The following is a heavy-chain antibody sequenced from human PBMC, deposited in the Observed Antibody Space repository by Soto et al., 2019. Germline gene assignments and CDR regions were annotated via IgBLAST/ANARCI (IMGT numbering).Heavy chain of an antibody. V-gene: IGHV3-23*01. D-gene: IGHD2-15*01. Sequence: GGSLRLSCAASGFTFNIYAMSWVRQAPGKGLEWVSTISDGGGTTYYGDSVKGRFTISRDNSKNTLYLQMNSLRAEDTAVYYCAKDACSGGSCPDAIHIWGQATMVSVSS. CDR1: GFTFNIYA. CDR2: ISDGGGTT. CDR3: AKDACSGGSCPDAIHI. J-gene: IGHJ3*02.